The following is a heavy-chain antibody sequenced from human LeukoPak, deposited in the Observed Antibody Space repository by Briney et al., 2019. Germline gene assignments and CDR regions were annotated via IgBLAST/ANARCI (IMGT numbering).Heavy chain of an antibody. V-gene: IGHV3-21*01. CDR3: TSNPPGIARDGAEYFQH. D-gene: IGHD6-13*01. J-gene: IGHJ1*01. CDR2: LSSSRSHI. CDR1: GFTFSSDS. Sequence: GGSLRLSCAASGFTFSSDSMNWVRQAPGKGLEWVSSLSSSRSHIYYADLMKGRFTISRDNAKNSLYLKMNSLRAEDTAVYYCTSNPPGIARDGAEYFQHWGQGTLVTVSS.